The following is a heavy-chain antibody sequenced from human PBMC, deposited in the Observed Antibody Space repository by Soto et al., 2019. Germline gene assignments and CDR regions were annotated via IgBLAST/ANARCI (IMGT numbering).Heavy chain of an antibody. D-gene: IGHD3-22*01. CDR2: ISYDGSNK. CDR1: GFTFSSYA. V-gene: IGHV3-30-3*01. J-gene: IGHJ1*01. CDR3: ARDSLGHYYDSSGYYPGYFQH. Sequence: QVQLVESGGGVVQPGRSLRLSCAASGFTFSSYAMHWVRQAPGTGLEWVAVISYDGSNKYYADSVKGRFTISRDNSKNTLYLQMNSLRAEDTAVNYCARDSLGHYYDSSGYYPGYFQHWGQGTLVTVSS.